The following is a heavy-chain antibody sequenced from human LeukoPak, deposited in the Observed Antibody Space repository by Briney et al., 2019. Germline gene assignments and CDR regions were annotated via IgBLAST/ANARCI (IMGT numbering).Heavy chain of an antibody. CDR1: GYTFTSYD. CDR3: ARGRYDSSGYFTY. D-gene: IGHD3-22*01. J-gene: IGHJ4*02. V-gene: IGHV1-8*01. CDR2: MDPNSGNT. Sequence: ASVKVSCKASGYTFTSYDINWVRQATGQGLEWMGWMDPNSGNTGYAQKFQGRVTMTRNTSISTAYMELSSLRSEDTAMYYCARGRYDSSGYFTYWGQGTLVTVSP.